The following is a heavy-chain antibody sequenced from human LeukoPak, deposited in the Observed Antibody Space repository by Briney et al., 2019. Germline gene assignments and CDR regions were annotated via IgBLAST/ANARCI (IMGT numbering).Heavy chain of an antibody. CDR2: IYYSGST. J-gene: IGHJ4*02. CDR3: ARRLTMVRGIISFAYFDY. V-gene: IGHV4-39*01. D-gene: IGHD3-10*01. CDR1: GGSISSSSFN. Sequence: SETLSLTCTVSGGSISSSSFNWSWIRQPPGKGLEWIGRIYYSGSTYYNPSLKSRVTISVDTSKNQLSLKLSSVTAADTAVYYCARRLTMVRGIISFAYFDYWGQGTLVTVSS.